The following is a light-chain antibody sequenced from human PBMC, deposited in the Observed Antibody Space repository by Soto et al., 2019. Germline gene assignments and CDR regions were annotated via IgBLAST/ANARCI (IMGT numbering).Light chain of an antibody. CDR1: QSISSY. CDR3: QQSYRPPAIT. Sequence: DIQMTHSPSSLSASVGDRVTITCRASQSISSYLNWYQQKPGKAXKLLIYAASSLQSGVPSRFSGSGSGTDFTLTISCLQTEDFANYYGQQSYRPPAITFGQGTRLEIK. V-gene: IGKV1-39*01. J-gene: IGKJ5*01. CDR2: AAS.